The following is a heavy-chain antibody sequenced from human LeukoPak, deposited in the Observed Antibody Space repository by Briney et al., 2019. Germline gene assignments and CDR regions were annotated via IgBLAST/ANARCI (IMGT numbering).Heavy chain of an antibody. Sequence: GASLTVSCTASVSTFTDYFIHWVRQVPGQGLGWMGWIGPKSGDTSYSQKFQGRVTVNRDTSISTAYMDLSRLRFDYTAVYYCGRNRLGKALDIWGQGTMVTVSS. CDR3: GRNRLGKALDI. CDR2: IGPKSGDT. J-gene: IGHJ3*02. D-gene: IGHD7-27*01. V-gene: IGHV1-2*02. CDR1: VSTFTDYF.